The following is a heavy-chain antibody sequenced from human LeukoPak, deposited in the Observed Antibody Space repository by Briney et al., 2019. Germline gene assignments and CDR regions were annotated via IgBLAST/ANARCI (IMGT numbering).Heavy chain of an antibody. CDR3: ARGSRTTSDYYYMDV. CDR2: IYTSGST. V-gene: IGHV4-4*07. CDR1: GGSISSYC. Sequence: PSETLSLTCTVSGGSISSYCWSWIRQPAGKGLEWIWRIYTSGSTNHNPSLKSRVTMSVDTSKNQFSLKLSSVTAADTAVYYCARGSRTTSDYYYMDVWGKGTTVTVSS. D-gene: IGHD2/OR15-2a*01. J-gene: IGHJ6*03.